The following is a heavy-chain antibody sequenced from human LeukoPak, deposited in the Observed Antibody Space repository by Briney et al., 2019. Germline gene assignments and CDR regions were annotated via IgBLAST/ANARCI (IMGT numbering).Heavy chain of an antibody. CDR3: VSAYGGLLDY. CDR1: GFTFSAYE. D-gene: IGHD3-16*01. J-gene: IGHJ4*02. CDR2: ISGSGDTI. V-gene: IGHV3-48*03. Sequence: GSLRLSCAASGFTFSAYEMNWVRQAPGKGLEWLSYISGSGDTIYYAESVKGRFTVSRDNAKNSLYLQMSSLRAEDTAVYYCVSAYGGLLDYWGQGTPVTVSS.